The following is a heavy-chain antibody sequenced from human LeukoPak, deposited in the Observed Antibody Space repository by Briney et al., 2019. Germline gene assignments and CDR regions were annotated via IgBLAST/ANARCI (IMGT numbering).Heavy chain of an antibody. CDR3: AREVDYYGSGSQSDAFDI. CDR1: GGSISSYY. D-gene: IGHD3-10*01. V-gene: IGHV4-59*01. Sequence: SETLCLTCTVSGGSISSYYWSWIRQPPGKGLEGIGYIYYSGSTNYNPSLKSRVTISVDTSKNQFSLKLSSVTAADTAVYYCAREVDYYGSGSQSDAFDIWGQGTMVTVSS. J-gene: IGHJ3*02. CDR2: IYYSGST.